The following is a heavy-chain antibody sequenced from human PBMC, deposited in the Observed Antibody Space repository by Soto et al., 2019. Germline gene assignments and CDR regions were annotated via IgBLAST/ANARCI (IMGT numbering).Heavy chain of an antibody. D-gene: IGHD4-4*01. CDR2: ISAYNGNT. CDR1: GYTFTSYG. J-gene: IGHJ6*02. V-gene: IGHV1-18*01. CDR3: ARDGPTSDSSNSSHYYYGMDV. Sequence: GASVKVSCKASGYTFTSYGISWVRQAPGQGLEWMGWISAYNGNTNYAQKLQGRVTMTTDTSTSTAYMELRSLRSDDTAVYYCARDGPTSDSSNSSHYYYGMDVWGQGTTVTFSS.